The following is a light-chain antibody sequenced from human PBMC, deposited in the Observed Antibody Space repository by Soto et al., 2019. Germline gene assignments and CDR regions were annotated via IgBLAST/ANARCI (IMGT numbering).Light chain of an antibody. J-gene: IGLJ1*01. V-gene: IGLV1-40*01. CDR3: QSYDCRLSGSV. CDR2: GNS. CDR1: SSNIGAGYD. Sequence: QSVLTQPPSVSGAPGQRVTISCTGSSSNIGAGYDVHWYQQLPGTAPKLLIYGNSNRPSGVPDRFSGSKSGTSASLAITGLQAEDEADYYCQSYDCRLSGSVFGTGTKVTVL.